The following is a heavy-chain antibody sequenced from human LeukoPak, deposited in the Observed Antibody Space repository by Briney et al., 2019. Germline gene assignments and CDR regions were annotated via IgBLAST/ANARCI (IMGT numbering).Heavy chain of an antibody. D-gene: IGHD3-3*01. CDR2: IKQDGSEK. V-gene: IGHV3-7*01. Sequence: GGSLRLSCAASGFTFSSYWTSWVRQAPGKGLEWVANIKQDGSEKYYVGSVKGRFTISRDNAKNSLYLQMNSLRAEDTAVYYCARDLSGNYDFWSGYYFDYWGQGTLVTVSS. CDR1: GFTFSSYW. J-gene: IGHJ4*02. CDR3: ARDLSGNYDFWSGYYFDY.